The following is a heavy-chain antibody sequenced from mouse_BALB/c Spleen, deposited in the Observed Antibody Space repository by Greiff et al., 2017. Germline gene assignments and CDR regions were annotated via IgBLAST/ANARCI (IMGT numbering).Heavy chain of an antibody. CDR3: ARGYDGYYAMDY. CDR1: GYAFSSSW. CDR2: IYPGDGDT. D-gene: IGHD2-2*01. J-gene: IGHJ4*01. Sequence: QVQLKESGPELVKPGASVKISCKASGYAFSSSWMNWVKQRPGQGLEWIGRIYPGDGDTNYNGKFKGKATLTADKSSSTAYMQLSSLTSVDSAVYFCARGYDGYYAMDYWGQGTSVTVSS. V-gene: IGHV1-82*01.